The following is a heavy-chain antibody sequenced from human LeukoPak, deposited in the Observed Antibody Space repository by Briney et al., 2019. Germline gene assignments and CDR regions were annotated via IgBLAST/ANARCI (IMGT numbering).Heavy chain of an antibody. CDR2: IYYSGST. D-gene: IGHD1-26*01. Sequence: SQTLSLTCTGSGGSISSGDYYWSWIRQPPGKGLEWIGYIYYSGSTYYNPSLKSRVTISVDTSKNQFSLKLSSVTAADTAVYYCARVSSSWAGFYMDVWGKGTTVTVSS. J-gene: IGHJ6*03. CDR3: ARVSSSWAGFYMDV. V-gene: IGHV4-30-4*08. CDR1: GGSISSGDYY.